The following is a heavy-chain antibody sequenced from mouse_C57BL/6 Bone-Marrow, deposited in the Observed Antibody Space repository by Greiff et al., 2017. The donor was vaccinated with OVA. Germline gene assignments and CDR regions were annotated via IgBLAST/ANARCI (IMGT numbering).Heavy chain of an antibody. J-gene: IGHJ3*01. D-gene: IGHD1-1*02. Sequence: VQLQQSGPELVKPGASVKISCKASGYSFTGYYMNWVKQSPEKSLEWIGEINPSTGGTTYNQKFKAKATLTVDKSSSTAYMQLKSLTSEDSAVYYCTNGGASWFAYWGQGTLVTVSA. CDR1: GYSFTGYY. V-gene: IGHV1-42*01. CDR2: INPSTGGT. CDR3: TNGGASWFAY.